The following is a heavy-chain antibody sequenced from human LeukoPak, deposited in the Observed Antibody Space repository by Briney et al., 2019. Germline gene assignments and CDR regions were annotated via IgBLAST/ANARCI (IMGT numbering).Heavy chain of an antibody. D-gene: IGHD1-1*01. Sequence: GGSLRLSCAASGFTFDDYAMHWVRQAPGKGLEWVSGISWNSGSIGYADSVKGRFTISRDNAKNSLYLQMNSLRAEDTAVYYCARDRGTREFDYWGQGTLVTVSS. J-gene: IGHJ4*02. V-gene: IGHV3-9*01. CDR1: GFTFDDYA. CDR3: ARDRGTREFDY. CDR2: ISWNSGSI.